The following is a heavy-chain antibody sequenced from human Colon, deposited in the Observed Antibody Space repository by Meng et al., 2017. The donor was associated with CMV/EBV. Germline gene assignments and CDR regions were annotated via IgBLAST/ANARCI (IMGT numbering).Heavy chain of an antibody. CDR3: ARGSYASSPIGMDV. D-gene: IGHD3-16*01. CDR2: VRSKAYGGT. Sequence: GGSLRLSCAVSGFTFSSYWMSWVRQAPGKGLEWVGFVRSKAYGGTDYAASVKGRFSISRDDSKSIAYLQMNGLKIEDTAVYYCARGSYASSPIGMDVWGQGTTVTVSS. V-gene: IGHV3-49*04. J-gene: IGHJ6*02. CDR1: GFTFSSYW.